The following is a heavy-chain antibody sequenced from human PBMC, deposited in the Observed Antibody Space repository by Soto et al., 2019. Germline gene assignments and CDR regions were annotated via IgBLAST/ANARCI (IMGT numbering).Heavy chain of an antibody. V-gene: IGHV1-18*01. CDR3: ARDQFLGLYYDSSGYRDY. CDR1: GYTFTSYG. D-gene: IGHD3-22*01. Sequence: RASVKVSCKVSGYTFTSYGISWVRQAPGQGLEWMGWISAYNGNTNYAQKLRGRVTMTTDTSTSTAYMELRSLRSEDTAVYYCARDQFLGLYYDSSGYRDYWGQGTLVTDSS. CDR2: ISAYNGNT. J-gene: IGHJ4*02.